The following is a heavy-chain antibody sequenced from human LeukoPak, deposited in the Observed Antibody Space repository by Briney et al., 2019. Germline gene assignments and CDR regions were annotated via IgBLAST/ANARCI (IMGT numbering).Heavy chain of an antibody. D-gene: IGHD2-15*01. J-gene: IGHJ4*02. V-gene: IGHV1-8*01. CDR2: MNPDSGKK. CDR1: GYMFTSYD. Sequence: ASVKVSCKASGYMFTSYDINWVRQATGQGLEWMGWMNPDSGKKGQAQKFQGRITMTRNTSISTAYMELSSLGPEDTAVYYCARGAPGSYCSGGSCPYFDYWGQGTLVSVSS. CDR3: ARGAPGSYCSGGSCPYFDY.